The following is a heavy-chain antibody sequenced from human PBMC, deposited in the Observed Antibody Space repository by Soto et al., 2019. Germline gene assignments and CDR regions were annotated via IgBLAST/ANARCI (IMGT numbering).Heavy chain of an antibody. CDR3: ARHLREDDILTGYSSPPYFDY. V-gene: IGHV4-39*01. CDR1: GGSISSSSYY. CDR2: IYYSGST. D-gene: IGHD3-9*01. J-gene: IGHJ4*02. Sequence: QLQLQESGPGLVKPSETLSLTCTVYGGSISSSSYYWGWIRQPPGKGLEWIGSIYYSGSTYYNPSLKSRVTISVDTSKNLFSLKLSSVTAADTAVYYCARHLREDDILTGYSSPPYFDYWGQGTLVTVSS.